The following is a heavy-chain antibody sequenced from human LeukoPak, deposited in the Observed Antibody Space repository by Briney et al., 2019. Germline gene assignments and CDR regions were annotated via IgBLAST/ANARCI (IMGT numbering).Heavy chain of an antibody. CDR3: AKGSGSSCYSPCDY. CDR1: GFTFSSYW. CDR2: ICANDGNT. D-gene: IGHD2-15*01. Sequence: PGGSLRLSCAASGFTFSSYWMNWVRQAPGKGLEWVSVICANDGNTYYADAVKGRFTISRDNSKDTLYLQMDSLRAEDTAVYYCAKGSGSSCYSPCDYWGQGILVTVSS. V-gene: IGHV3-23*01. J-gene: IGHJ4*02.